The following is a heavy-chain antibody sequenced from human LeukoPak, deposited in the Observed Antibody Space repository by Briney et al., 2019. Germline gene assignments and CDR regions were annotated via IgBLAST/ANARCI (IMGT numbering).Heavy chain of an antibody. J-gene: IGHJ5*02. CDR2: INHSGST. CDR1: GGSFSGYY. V-gene: IGHV4-34*01. D-gene: IGHD3-22*01. Sequence: SETLSLTCAVHGGSFSGYYWSWIRQPPGKGLEWIGEINHSGSTNYNPSLKSRVTISVDPSKNQFSLKLSSVTAADTAVYYCATGLFMIVVVHPLPFDPWGQGTLVTVSS. CDR3: ATGLFMIVVVHPLPFDP.